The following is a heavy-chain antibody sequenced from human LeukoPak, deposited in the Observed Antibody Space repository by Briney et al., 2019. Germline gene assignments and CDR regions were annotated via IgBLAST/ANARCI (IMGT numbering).Heavy chain of an antibody. CDR1: RFTFSSAW. Sequence: GGSLRLSCAASRFTFSSAWMSWVRQAPGKGLEWVGRIKSKTDGGSTDYAAPVKGRSTISRDDSKNTLYLQMNSLKTEDTAVYYCTAWFGELRDWGQGTLVTVSS. V-gene: IGHV3-15*01. CDR3: TAWFGELRD. CDR2: IKSKTDGGST. D-gene: IGHD3-10*01. J-gene: IGHJ4*02.